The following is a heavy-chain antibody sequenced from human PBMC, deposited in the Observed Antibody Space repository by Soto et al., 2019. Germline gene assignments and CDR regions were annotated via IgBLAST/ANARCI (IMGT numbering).Heavy chain of an antibody. Sequence: ASVKVSCKASGYTFTSYGISWVRQAPGQGLEWMGWISAYNGNTNYAQKLQGRVTMTTDTSTSTAYMELRSLRSDDTAVYYCARAGYCSNTSCYATDFDYWGQGTLVTVSS. D-gene: IGHD2-2*01. V-gene: IGHV1-18*01. CDR3: ARAGYCSNTSCYATDFDY. CDR2: ISAYNGNT. CDR1: GYTFTSYG. J-gene: IGHJ4*02.